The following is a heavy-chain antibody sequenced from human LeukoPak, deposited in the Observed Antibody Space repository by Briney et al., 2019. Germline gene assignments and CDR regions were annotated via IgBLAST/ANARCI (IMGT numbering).Heavy chain of an antibody. D-gene: IGHD1-26*01. CDR3: TGVVEWELHDAFDI. V-gene: IGHV3-49*03. J-gene: IGHJ3*02. Sequence: GGSLRLSCTASGLTFGDYAMSWFRQAPGKGLEWVGFIRSKAYGGTTEYAASVKGRFTISRDDPKSIAYLQMNSLKTEDTAVYYCTGVVEWELHDAFDIWGQGTMVTVSS. CDR1: GLTFGDYA. CDR2: IRSKAYGGTT.